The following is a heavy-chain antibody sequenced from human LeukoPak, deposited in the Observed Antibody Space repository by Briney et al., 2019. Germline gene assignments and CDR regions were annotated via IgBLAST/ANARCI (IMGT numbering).Heavy chain of an antibody. V-gene: IGHV4-34*01. D-gene: IGHD3-22*01. CDR1: GGSFSGYY. CDR2: INHSGST. CDR3: ARGSGYYDRSGYYPDAFDI. J-gene: IGHJ3*02. Sequence: SETLSLTCAVYGGSFSGYYLSWIRQPPGKGLEWIGEINHSGSTNYNPSLKSRVTISVDTSKNQFSLKLSSVTAADTAVYYCARGSGYYDRSGYYPDAFDIWGQGTMVTVSS.